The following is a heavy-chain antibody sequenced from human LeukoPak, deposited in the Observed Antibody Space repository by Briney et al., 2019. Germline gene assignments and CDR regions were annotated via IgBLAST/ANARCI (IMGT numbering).Heavy chain of an antibody. CDR3: AREWDYYDSSGKNPVVVDP. J-gene: IGHJ5*02. CDR2: ISTSSSYI. D-gene: IGHD3-22*01. Sequence: PGGSLRLSCAASGFTFSSYTMNWVRQGPGKGLEWVSSISTSSSYIHYADSVKGRFTISRDNSKNTLYLQMNSLRAEDTAVYYCAREWDYYDSSGKNPVVVDPWGQGTLVTVSS. V-gene: IGHV3-21*01. CDR1: GFTFSSYT.